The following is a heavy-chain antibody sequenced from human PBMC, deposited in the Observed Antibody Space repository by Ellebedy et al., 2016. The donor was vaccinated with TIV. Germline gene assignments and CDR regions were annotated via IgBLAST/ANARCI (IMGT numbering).Heavy chain of an antibody. CDR2: LYTGGDT. CDR1: GFTVTSTQ. CDR3: ARDWDWSYDY. D-gene: IGHD3-10*01. J-gene: IGHJ4*02. V-gene: IGHV3-53*01. Sequence: GESLKISXAASGFTVTSTQMNWVRQAPGQGLEWVSILYTGGDTYYADSVRGRFIISRDNSKNTVYLQMDSLRAEDTALYYCARDWDWSYDYWGQGTLVTVSS.